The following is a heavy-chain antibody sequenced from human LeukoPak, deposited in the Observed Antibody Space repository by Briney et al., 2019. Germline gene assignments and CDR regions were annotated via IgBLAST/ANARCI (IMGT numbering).Heavy chain of an antibody. V-gene: IGHV4-34*01. CDR1: GGSISSYY. CDR3: ARGRRRYYDFWSGPFDY. J-gene: IGHJ4*02. CDR2: INHSGST. Sequence: SETLSLTCTVSGGSISSYYWSWIRQPPGKGLEWIGEINHSGSTNYNPSLKSRVTISVDTSKNQFSLKLSSVTAADTAVYYCARGRRRYYDFWSGPFDYWGQGTLVTVSS. D-gene: IGHD3-3*01.